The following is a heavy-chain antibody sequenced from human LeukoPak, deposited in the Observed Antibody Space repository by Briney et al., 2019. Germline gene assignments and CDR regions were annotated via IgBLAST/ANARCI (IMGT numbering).Heavy chain of an antibody. J-gene: IGHJ6*03. V-gene: IGHV1-46*01. CDR1: GYTFTSYY. CDR3: ARDGYCSSTSCPYYYHYMDV. Sequence: GASVKVSCKASGYTFTSYYMHWVRQAPGQGLEWMGIINPSGGSTSYAQKFQGRVTMTRDMSTSTVYMELSSLRSEDTAVYYCARDGYCSSTSCPYYYHYMDVWGKGTTVTVSS. D-gene: IGHD2-2*03. CDR2: INPSGGST.